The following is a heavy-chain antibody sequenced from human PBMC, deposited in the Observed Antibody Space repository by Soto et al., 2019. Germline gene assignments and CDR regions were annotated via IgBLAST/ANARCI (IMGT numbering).Heavy chain of an antibody. CDR1: GDSVTSGDYY. CDR2: IYYSGNT. Sequence: SETLSLTCTVSGDSVTSGDYYWSWIRQPPGKGLEWIGYIYYSGNTNYSPSLKSRVAISLDTSHNQFSLKLSSVTAADTAVYFCARTPVDTYMTYWFDPWGQGTLVTVSS. D-gene: IGHD5-18*01. V-gene: IGHV4-61*08. CDR3: ARTPVDTYMTYWFDP. J-gene: IGHJ5*01.